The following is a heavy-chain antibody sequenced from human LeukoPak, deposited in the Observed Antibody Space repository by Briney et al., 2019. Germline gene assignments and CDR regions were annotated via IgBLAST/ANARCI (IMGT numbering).Heavy chain of an antibody. Sequence: SQTLSLTCAISGDSVSSNSAAWDWIRQSPSRGLEWLGRTYHRSKWYNDYAVSVKSRITINPDTSKNQFSLHLNSVTPEDTAVYYCARRLTQYDCFDPWGQGILVTVSS. D-gene: IGHD2-2*01. J-gene: IGHJ5*02. CDR3: ARRLTQYDCFDP. CDR1: GDSVSSNSAA. CDR2: TYHRSKWYN. V-gene: IGHV6-1*01.